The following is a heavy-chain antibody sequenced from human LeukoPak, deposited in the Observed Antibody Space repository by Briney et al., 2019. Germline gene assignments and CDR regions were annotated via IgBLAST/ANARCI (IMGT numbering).Heavy chain of an antibody. CDR3: TTVGRAGIREMATILSY. Sequence: GGSLRLSCAASGFTFSIAWMSWVRQAPGKGLEWVGRIKSKTDGGTTDYAAPVKGRFTISRDDSKNTLYLQMNSLKTEDAAVYYCTTVGRAGIREMATILSYWGQGTLVTVSS. CDR2: IKSKTDGGTT. CDR1: GFTFSIAW. V-gene: IGHV3-15*01. J-gene: IGHJ4*02. D-gene: IGHD5-24*01.